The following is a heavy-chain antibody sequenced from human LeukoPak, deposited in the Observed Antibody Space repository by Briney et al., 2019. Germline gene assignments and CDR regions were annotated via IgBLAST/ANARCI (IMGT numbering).Heavy chain of an antibody. D-gene: IGHD4-11*01. Sequence: GGSLRLSCAASGLTVSSNYINWVRQAPGKGLEWVSVISKGVTTHCADSVKGRFTSSSDNSKNTVFLQMNSLRAENTAIYYCILTTVTTSIEYWGQGTLVTVSS. J-gene: IGHJ4*02. V-gene: IGHV3-53*01. CDR3: ILTTVTTSIEY. CDR2: ISKGVTT. CDR1: GLTVSSNY.